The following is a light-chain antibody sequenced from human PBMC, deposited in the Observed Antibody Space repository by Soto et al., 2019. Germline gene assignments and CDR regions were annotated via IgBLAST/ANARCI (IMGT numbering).Light chain of an antibody. CDR2: DAS. CDR1: QSVRSNY. Sequence: EIVLTQSPGTLSLSPGERATLSCRASQSVRSNYLAWYQQKPGQAPRFLIYDASSRATGIPDRFSGSGSGTDFALTISRLGPEDFAVYYCQQYGSSPLTFGGGTMVEIK. J-gene: IGKJ4*01. CDR3: QQYGSSPLT. V-gene: IGKV3-20*01.